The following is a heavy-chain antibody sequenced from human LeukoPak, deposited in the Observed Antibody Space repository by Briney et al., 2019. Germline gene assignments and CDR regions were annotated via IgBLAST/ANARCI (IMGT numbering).Heavy chain of an antibody. V-gene: IGHV4-4*02. CDR1: GDSISSSNW. CDR2: IYHSGNT. D-gene: IGHD1-26*01. Sequence: PSETLSLTCAVSGDSISSSNWWSWVRQPPGKGLEWIGEIYHSGNTNYNPALQSRVTISLDKSKNQSSLNLNSVTAADTAVYYCARVGALGGHDFWGQGSLVTVSS. J-gene: IGHJ4*02. CDR3: ARVGALGGHDF.